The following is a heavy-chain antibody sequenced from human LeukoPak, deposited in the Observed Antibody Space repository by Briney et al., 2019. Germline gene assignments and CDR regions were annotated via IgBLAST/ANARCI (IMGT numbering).Heavy chain of an antibody. Sequence: PGGSLRLSCAASGFTFSSYAMHWLRQAPGKGLEWVAVISYDGSNKYYADSVKGRFTISRDNSKNTLYLQMNSLRAEDTAVYYCARGRAYYYDSSGYHPTPYYFDYWGQGTLVTVSS. CDR3: ARGRAYYYDSSGYHPTPYYFDY. V-gene: IGHV3-30-3*01. J-gene: IGHJ4*02. CDR2: ISYDGSNK. D-gene: IGHD3-22*01. CDR1: GFTFSSYA.